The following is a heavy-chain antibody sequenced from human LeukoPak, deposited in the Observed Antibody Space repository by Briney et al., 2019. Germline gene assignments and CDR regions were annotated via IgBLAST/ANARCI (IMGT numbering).Heavy chain of an antibody. D-gene: IGHD3-22*01. CDR1: GGSISSGSYY. V-gene: IGHV4-61*02. Sequence: SETLSLTCTVSGGSISSGSYYWSWIRQPAGKGLEWIGRIYTSGSTNYNPSLKSRVTISVDTSKNQFSLKLSSVTAADTAVYYCARESYYDSYWGQGTLVTVSP. CDR3: ARESYYDSY. CDR2: IYTSGST. J-gene: IGHJ4*02.